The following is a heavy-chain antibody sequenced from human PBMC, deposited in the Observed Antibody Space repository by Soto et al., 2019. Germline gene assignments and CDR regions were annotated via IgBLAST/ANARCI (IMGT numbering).Heavy chain of an antibody. CDR3: ARQFGEYGMDV. D-gene: IGHD3-10*01. Sequence: AXVKVSCKASGYTFTSYYMHWVGQAPGQGLEGMGIINPSGGSTSYAQKFQGRVTMTRDTSTSTVYMELSSLRSEDTAVYYCARQFGEYGMDVWGQGTTVTVSS. CDR2: INPSGGST. J-gene: IGHJ6*02. CDR1: GYTFTSYY. V-gene: IGHV1-46*01.